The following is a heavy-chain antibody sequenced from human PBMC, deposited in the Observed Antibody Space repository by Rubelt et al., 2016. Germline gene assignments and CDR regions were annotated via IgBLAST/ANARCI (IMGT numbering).Heavy chain of an antibody. Sequence: QLQLQESGPGLVKPSETLSLTCSVSGGSISSSSYYWGWIRQPPGKGLEWIGSVYYSGSTCSNPSLKGRVTISVDTSKNQFSLNLISMTAADTAVYYCARNITMVRGVRYGAFDVWGQGTMVTVSS. CDR2: VYYSGST. V-gene: IGHV4-39*07. J-gene: IGHJ3*01. D-gene: IGHD3-10*01. CDR3: ARNITMVRGVRYGAFDV. CDR1: GGSISSSSYY.